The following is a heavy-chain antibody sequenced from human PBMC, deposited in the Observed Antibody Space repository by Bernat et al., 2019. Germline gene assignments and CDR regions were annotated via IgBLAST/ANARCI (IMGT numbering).Heavy chain of an antibody. CDR2: ICYSGST. CDR1: GGSITSGGYY. CDR3: ARAPDTRDGYNFDY. J-gene: IGHJ4*02. V-gene: IGHV4-31*03. D-gene: IGHD5-24*01. Sequence: QVQLQESGPGLVKPSQTLSLTCIVSGGSITSGGYYWNWIRQHPGKGLEWIGFICYSGSTSYNPSLRSRITISVDTSKNQFSLKLTSVTAADTAVYYCARAPDTRDGYNFDYWGQGTLVTVSS.